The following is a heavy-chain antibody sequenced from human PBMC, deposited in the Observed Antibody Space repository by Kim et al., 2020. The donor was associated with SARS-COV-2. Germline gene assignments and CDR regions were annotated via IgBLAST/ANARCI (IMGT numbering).Heavy chain of an antibody. CDR3: AKDLDPLTFDY. D-gene: IGHD3-9*01. Sequence: GGSLRLSCAASGFTFSSYGMHWVRQAPGKGLEWVAVISYDGSNKYYADSVKGRFTISRDNSKNTLYLQMNSLRAEDTAVYYCAKDLDPLTFDYWGQGTLV. CDR2: ISYDGSNK. J-gene: IGHJ4*02. V-gene: IGHV3-30*18. CDR1: GFTFSSYG.